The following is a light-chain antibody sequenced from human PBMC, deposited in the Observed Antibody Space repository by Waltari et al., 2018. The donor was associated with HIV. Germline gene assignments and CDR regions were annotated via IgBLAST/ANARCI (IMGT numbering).Light chain of an antibody. CDR2: DDN. CDR3: SSYMNSGTLV. J-gene: IGLJ3*02. CDR1: SADFSLHNH. V-gene: IGLV2-14*01. Sequence: QSGLTQPASVSGSLGQSITISCFASSADFSLHNHVSCYQHHPDKAPRLVIYDDNIRASASPFLFSAAKSGNTGSLTISGLQVDDEADYYCSSYMNSGTLVFGGGTKVTVL.